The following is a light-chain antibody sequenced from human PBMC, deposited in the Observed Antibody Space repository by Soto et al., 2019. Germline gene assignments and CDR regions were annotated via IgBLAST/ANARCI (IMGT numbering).Light chain of an antibody. J-gene: IGLJ3*02. Sequence: QSVLTQPASVSGSPGQSLTISCTGTSSDVGNYNLVSWYQHHPGTAPKLMIYEGTKRPSGVSNRFSASKSGNTASLTISGLQAEDEADYYCCSYAGNTTWVFGGGTKVTVL. V-gene: IGLV2-23*01. CDR3: CSYAGNTTWV. CDR1: SSDVGNYNL. CDR2: EGT.